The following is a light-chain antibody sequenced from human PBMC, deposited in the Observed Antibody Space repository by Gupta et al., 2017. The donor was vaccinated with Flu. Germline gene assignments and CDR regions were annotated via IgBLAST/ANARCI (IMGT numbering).Light chain of an antibody. V-gene: IGKV3-20*01. CDR1: QSVSSSN. Sequence: GTLSLSPGERATPSCRASQSVSSSNLAWYQQKPGQAPRLLIYGASSRATGIPDRFSGSGSGTDFTLTISRLEPEDFAVYYCQQYGSSPRTFGQGTKVEIK. CDR3: QQYGSSPRT. CDR2: GAS. J-gene: IGKJ1*01.